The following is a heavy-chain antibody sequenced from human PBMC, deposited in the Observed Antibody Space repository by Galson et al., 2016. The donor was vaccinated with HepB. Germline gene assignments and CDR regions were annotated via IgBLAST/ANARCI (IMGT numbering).Heavy chain of an antibody. D-gene: IGHD2-15*01. CDR3: ARELAVGRYFDY. Sequence: SLRLSCAASGFTFRTYGMHWVRQAPGKGLEWVAIIGHDGRYTQYVDSVKGRFTISRDNSKNTLYLQFSSLRDEDTAVYYCARELAVGRYFDYCGQGTLVTVSS. J-gene: IGHJ4*02. CDR1: GFTFRTYG. CDR2: IGHDGRYT. V-gene: IGHV3-33*01.